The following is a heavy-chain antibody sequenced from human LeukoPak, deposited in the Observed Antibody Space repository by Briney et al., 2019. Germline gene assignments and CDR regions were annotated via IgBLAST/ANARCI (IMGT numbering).Heavy chain of an antibody. CDR3: ARVLTVITPTQWDNWFDP. D-gene: IGHD1-26*01. Sequence: ASVKVSCKASGGTFSSYAISWVRQAPGQGLEWMGGVIPIFGTANYAQKFQGRVTITADKSTSTTYMELSSLRSEDTAIYYCARVLTVITPTQWDNWFDPWGQGTLVTVSS. V-gene: IGHV1-69*06. CDR2: VIPIFGTA. CDR1: GGTFSSYA. J-gene: IGHJ5*02.